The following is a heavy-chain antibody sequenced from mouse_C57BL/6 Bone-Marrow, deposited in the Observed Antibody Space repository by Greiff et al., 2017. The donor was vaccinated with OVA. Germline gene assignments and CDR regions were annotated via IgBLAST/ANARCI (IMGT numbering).Heavy chain of an antibody. Sequence: VQLQQSGAELASPGASVTLSCKASGYTFTDHIMNWVKKRPGQGLEWIGRIYPVSGETNYNQKFKGKATLTVDTSSSTAYMQLSSLTSEDSAVYYCARSAYYSNYENFDYWGQGTTLTVSS. CDR1: GYTFTDHI. J-gene: IGHJ2*01. CDR2: IYPVSGET. D-gene: IGHD2-5*01. CDR3: ARSAYYSNYENFDY. V-gene: IGHV1-11*01.